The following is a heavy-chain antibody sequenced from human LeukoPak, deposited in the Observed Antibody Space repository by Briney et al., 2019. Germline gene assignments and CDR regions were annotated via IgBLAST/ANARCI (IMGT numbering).Heavy chain of an antibody. CDR1: GGSFSGYY. CDR3: ARLWGSGWSFDY. D-gene: IGHD6-19*01. V-gene: IGHV4-34*01. CDR2: INHSGST. J-gene: IGHJ4*02. Sequence: KPSETLSLTCAVYGGSFSGYYWSWICHPPGKGLERIGEINHSGSTNYNPSLKSRVTISVDTSKNQFSLKLSSVTAADTAVYYCARLWGSGWSFDYWGQGTLVTVSS.